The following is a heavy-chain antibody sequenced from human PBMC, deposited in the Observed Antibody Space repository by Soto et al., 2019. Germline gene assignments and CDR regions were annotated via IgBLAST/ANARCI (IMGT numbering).Heavy chain of an antibody. D-gene: IGHD1-1*01. CDR1: GGSISSGGYY. Sequence: SETLSLTCTVSGGSISSGGYYWSWIRQHPGKGLEWIGYIYYSGSTYYNPSLKSRVTISVDTSKNQFSLKLSSVTAADTAVYYCAMWKLESKGLVYFDYWGQGTLVTVSS. CDR3: AMWKLESKGLVYFDY. J-gene: IGHJ4*02. CDR2: IYYSGST. V-gene: IGHV4-31*03.